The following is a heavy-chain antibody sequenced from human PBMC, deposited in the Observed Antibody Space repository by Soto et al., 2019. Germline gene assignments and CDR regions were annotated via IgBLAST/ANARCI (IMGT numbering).Heavy chain of an antibody. CDR3: ARLRRCRDYEPIVY. D-gene: IGHD4-17*01. V-gene: IGHV4-59*08. CDR1: GGSLSMYY. Sequence: PSDTLSLTCTVSGGSLSMYYWSWIRQPPGKGLEWIGYIYYSGSTNYTPSLKSRVTISADTSKNQFSLKLSSVTAADTAVYYCARLRRCRDYEPIVYWGPRTLVS. CDR2: IYYSGST. J-gene: IGHJ4*02.